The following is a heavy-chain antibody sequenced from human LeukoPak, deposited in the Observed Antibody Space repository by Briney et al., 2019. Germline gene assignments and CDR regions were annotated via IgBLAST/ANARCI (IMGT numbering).Heavy chain of an antibody. D-gene: IGHD3-22*01. CDR2: MWYDGSKK. CDR3: ARDLRLGYYDSSFPDY. V-gene: IGHV3-33*01. Sequence: PGRSLRLSCAASGFTFSRYGMHWVRQGPGKGLEWVAVMWYDGSKKYYADSVKGRFTISRDNSKNTLYLQMNSLRAEDTAVYYCARDLRLGYYDSSFPDYWGQGTLVTVSS. CDR1: GFTFSRYG. J-gene: IGHJ4*02.